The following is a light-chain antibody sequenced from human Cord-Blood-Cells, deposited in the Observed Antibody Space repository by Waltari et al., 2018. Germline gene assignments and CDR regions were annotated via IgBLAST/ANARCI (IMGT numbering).Light chain of an antibody. CDR2: EVS. CDR1: SSDVGGYNY. J-gene: IGLJ1*01. V-gene: IGLV2-14*01. Sequence: QSALTPPASVSGSPGQSITISCTGTSSDVGGYNYVSWYQQHPGKAHKLMIYEVSNRPSGVSNRFSGSKSGNTASLTISGLQAEDEADYYCSSYTSSSTYVFGTGTKVTVL. CDR3: SSYTSSSTYV.